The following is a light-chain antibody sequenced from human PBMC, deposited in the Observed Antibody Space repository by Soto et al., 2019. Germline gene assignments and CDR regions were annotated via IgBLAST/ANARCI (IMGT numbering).Light chain of an antibody. CDR3: QQLNSYPLT. CDR1: QGIRSY. J-gene: IGKJ4*01. CDR2: GAS. V-gene: IGKV1-9*01. Sequence: IQLTQSPSSLSASVGDRVTITCRASQGIRSYVAWYQQKPGKAPKLLMYGASTLQSGVPSRFSGSGSGTDFTLTISSLQPEDFANYFCQQLNSYPLTFGGGTRVEIK.